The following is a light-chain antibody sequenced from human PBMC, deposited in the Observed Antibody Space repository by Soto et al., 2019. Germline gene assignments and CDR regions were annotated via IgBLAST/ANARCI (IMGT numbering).Light chain of an antibody. V-gene: IGLV2-11*01. J-gene: IGLJ1*01. CDR1: SSDVGGYNY. CDR3: CSYAGSYKGYV. Sequence: QSALTQPRSVSGSPGQSVTIYCTGTSSDVGGYNYVSWYQQHPGKAPKFMIYDVSKRPSGVPDRFSGSKSGNTASLTISGLQAEDEADYYCCSYAGSYKGYVFGTGTKLTVL. CDR2: DVS.